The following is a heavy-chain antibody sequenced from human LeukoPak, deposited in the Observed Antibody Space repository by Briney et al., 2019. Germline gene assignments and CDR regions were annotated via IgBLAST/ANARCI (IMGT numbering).Heavy chain of an antibody. CDR2: ISWNSGSI. V-gene: IGHV3-9*01. J-gene: IGHJ4*02. D-gene: IGHD3-10*01. CDR1: GFTFDDYA. CDR3: AKGGYYHGSGSYYRIDY. Sequence: PGRSLRLSCAASGFTFDDYAMHWVRQAPGKGLEWVSGISWNSGSIGYADSVKGRFTISRDNAKNSLYLQMNSLRAEDTALYYCAKGGYYHGSGSYYRIDYWGQGTLVTVSS.